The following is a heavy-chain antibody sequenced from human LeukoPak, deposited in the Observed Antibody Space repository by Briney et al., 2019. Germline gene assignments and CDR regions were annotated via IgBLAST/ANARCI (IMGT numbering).Heavy chain of an antibody. CDR1: GGYISSGGYY. CDR2: IYYSGST. V-gene: IGHV4-31*03. CDR3: ARHGSVSSGALV. Sequence: SQTLSLNCTVSGGYISSGGYYWSWIRQHPGKGLEWIGYIYYSGSTYYNPSLNSRVTISVDTSKNQFSLRLSSVTAADTAVYYCARHGSVSSGALVWGQGNLVTVS. J-gene: IGHJ4*02. D-gene: IGHD3-22*01.